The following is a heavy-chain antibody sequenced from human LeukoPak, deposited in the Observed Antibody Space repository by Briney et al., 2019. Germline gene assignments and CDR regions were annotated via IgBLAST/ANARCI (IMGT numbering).Heavy chain of an antibody. Sequence: GGSLRLSCAASGLRLSDYYVSWIRQAPGKGLQWVSYISSGGDIMHYVDSVKGRFTSSRDNAKNSGYLEMNSLGAEDTAVYYCATNLIGAGEYFQQWGQGTLVTVSS. CDR3: ATNLIGAGEYFQQ. J-gene: IGHJ1*01. CDR2: ISSGGDIM. D-gene: IGHD2/OR15-2a*01. CDR1: GLRLSDYY. V-gene: IGHV3-11*01.